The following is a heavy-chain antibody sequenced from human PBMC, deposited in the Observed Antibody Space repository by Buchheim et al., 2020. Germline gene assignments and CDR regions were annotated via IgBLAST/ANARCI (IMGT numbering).Heavy chain of an antibody. CDR2: INPSGAGT. D-gene: IGHD6-13*01. CDR3: ARDRGAAAGTSPGY. V-gene: IGHV1-46*01. CDR1: GYTFTSYY. Sequence: QVQLVQSGAEVKKPGASVKVSCKASGYTFTSYYVHWVRQAPGQGLAWMGIINPSGAGTSYSKKFQGRVTMTRDTSTSTVYMELSSLRSEDTAVYYCARDRGAAAGTSPGYWGQGTL. J-gene: IGHJ4*02.